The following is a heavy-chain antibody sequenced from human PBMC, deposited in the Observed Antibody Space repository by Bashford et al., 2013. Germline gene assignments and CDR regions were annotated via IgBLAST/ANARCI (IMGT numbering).Heavy chain of an antibody. V-gene: IGHV3-23*01. J-gene: IGHJ4*02. D-gene: IGHD3-10*01. Sequence: VRQAPGKGLEWVSAISGSGGSTYYADSVKGRITISRDNSKNTLYLQMSSLRAEDTAVYVCAKELRFGHPCFDYVGPGNPGHRLL. CDR2: ISGSGGST. CDR3: AKELRFGHPCFDY.